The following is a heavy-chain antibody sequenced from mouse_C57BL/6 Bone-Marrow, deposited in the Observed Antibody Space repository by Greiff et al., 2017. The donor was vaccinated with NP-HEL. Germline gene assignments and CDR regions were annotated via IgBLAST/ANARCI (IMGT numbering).Heavy chain of an antibody. CDR1: GFTFSDYG. Sequence: DVKLVESGGGLVKPGGSLKLSCAASGFTFSDYGMHWVRQAPEKGLEWVAYISSGSSTNYYEETVKGRFTITRDNAKNTLFLQMTRRKSEDTAMYYCARDWDYYAMDYWGQGTSVTVSS. V-gene: IGHV5-17*01. J-gene: IGHJ4*01. CDR2: ISSGSSTN. CDR3: ARDWDYYAMDY. D-gene: IGHD4-1*01.